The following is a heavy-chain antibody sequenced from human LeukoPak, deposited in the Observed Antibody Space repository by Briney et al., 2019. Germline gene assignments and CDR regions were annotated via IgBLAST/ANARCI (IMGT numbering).Heavy chain of an antibody. Sequence: GGSLRPSCAASGFTFSDYYMSWIRQAPGKGLEWVSYISSSSSYTNYADSVKGRFTISRDNAKNSLYLQMNSLRAKDTAVYYCARDGIGREGSGWYHYYGMDVWGKGTTVTVSS. D-gene: IGHD6-19*01. V-gene: IGHV3-11*06. CDR2: ISSSSSYT. CDR1: GFTFSDYY. J-gene: IGHJ6*04. CDR3: ARDGIGREGSGWYHYYGMDV.